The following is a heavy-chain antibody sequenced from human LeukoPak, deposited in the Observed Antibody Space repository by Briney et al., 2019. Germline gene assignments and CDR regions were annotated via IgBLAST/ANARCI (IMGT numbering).Heavy chain of an antibody. V-gene: IGHV4-34*01. CDR2: IYYSGTT. CDR1: GGSFSGYY. D-gene: IGHD2-2*01. Sequence: PSETLSLTCAVYGGSFSGYYWSWIRQPPGKGLEWIGSIYYSGTTYYTPSLKSRVTISVDPSKNQFSLKLSSVTATDTAVYYCHFKYCSSSTCFYYFDYWGQGTLVTVSS. J-gene: IGHJ4*02. CDR3: HFKYCSSSTCFYYFDY.